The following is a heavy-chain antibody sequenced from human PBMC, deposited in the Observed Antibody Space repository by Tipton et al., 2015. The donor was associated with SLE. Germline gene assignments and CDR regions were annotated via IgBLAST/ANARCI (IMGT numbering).Heavy chain of an antibody. CDR2: IIPIIGIT. V-gene: IGHV1-69*05. D-gene: IGHD5-18*01. Sequence: QSGPEVKKPGSSVRVSCKASGGSFNTFAFSWVRQAPGQGLEWMGGIIPIIGITNYAQDFQGRVTVTTDESTNTAYMELSSLRSDDTAVYYCARAGRGYSYGSLDYWGQGTLVSVSS. CDR1: GGSFNTFA. J-gene: IGHJ4*02. CDR3: ARAGRGYSYGSLDY.